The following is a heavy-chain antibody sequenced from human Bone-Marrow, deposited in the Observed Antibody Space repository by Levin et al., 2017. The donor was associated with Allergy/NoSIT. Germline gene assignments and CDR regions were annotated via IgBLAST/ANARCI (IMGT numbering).Heavy chain of an antibody. J-gene: IGHJ4*02. CDR3: ARGPRRHFDWLLDKGPRLSYFDY. D-gene: IGHD3-9*01. Sequence: SQTLSLTCAVYGGSFSGYYWSWIRQPPGKGLEWIGEINHSGSTNYNPSLKSRVTISVDTSKNQFSLKLSSVTAADTAVYYCARGPRRHFDWLLDKGPRLSYFDYWGQGTLVTVSS. CDR1: GGSFSGYY. V-gene: IGHV4-34*01. CDR2: INHSGST.